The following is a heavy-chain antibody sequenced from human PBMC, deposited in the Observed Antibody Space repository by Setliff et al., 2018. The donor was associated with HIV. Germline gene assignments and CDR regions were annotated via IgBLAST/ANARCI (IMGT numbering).Heavy chain of an antibody. CDR2: IIPIFGTS. CDR1: GGTFSSSV. J-gene: IGHJ4*02. CDR3: ARDGTDYSSSSSLTY. Sequence: SVKVSCKASGGTFSSSVISWVRQAPGQGLEWMGGIIPIFGTSKYAEKFQGRVSITADESASALYMELSSLRSEDTAVYYCARDGTDYSSSSSLTYWGQGTLVTVSS. V-gene: IGHV1-69*13. D-gene: IGHD4-4*01.